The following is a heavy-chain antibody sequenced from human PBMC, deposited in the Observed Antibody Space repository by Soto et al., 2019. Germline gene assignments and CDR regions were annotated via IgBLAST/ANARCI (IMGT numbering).Heavy chain of an antibody. Sequence: PSETLSLTCSVSGDSISSYYWSWFRQPPGRTLEWIGYIYDNGNTYYSPSLKSRVTISLDTSKNQFSLNLASVTAADTAVYYCARRMGTPGFDSWGQGTLVT. J-gene: IGHJ4*02. CDR3: ARRMGTPGFDS. V-gene: IGHV4-59*01. CDR2: IYDNGNT. D-gene: IGHD7-27*01. CDR1: GDSISSYY.